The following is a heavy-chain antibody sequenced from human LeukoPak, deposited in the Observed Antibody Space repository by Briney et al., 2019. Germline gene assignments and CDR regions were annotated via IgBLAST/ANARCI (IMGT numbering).Heavy chain of an antibody. Sequence: GASVKVSCKASGYTFTSYYMHWVRQAPGQGLEWMGIINPSGGSTSYAQKFQGRVTMTRDTSTSTVYMEVTSLRSEDTAVYYCAIRAGAYSHPYDYWGQGTLVTVSS. D-gene: IGHD4/OR15-4a*01. V-gene: IGHV1-46*01. CDR1: GYTFTSYY. CDR3: AIRAGAYSHPYDY. CDR2: INPSGGST. J-gene: IGHJ4*02.